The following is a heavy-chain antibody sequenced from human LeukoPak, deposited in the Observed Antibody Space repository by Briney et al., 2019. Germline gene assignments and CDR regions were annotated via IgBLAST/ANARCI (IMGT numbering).Heavy chain of an antibody. V-gene: IGHV1-2*02. CDR1: GYTFTGYY. CDR3: ARSRTDRYSGSGSPGDLDY. J-gene: IGHJ4*02. D-gene: IGHD1-26*01. Sequence: GASVKVSCKASGYTFTGYYMHWVRQAPGQGLEWMGWINPNSGGTNYAQKFQGRVTMTRDTSISTAYMELSRLRSDDTAVYYCARSRTDRYSGSGSPGDLDYWGQGTLVTVSS. CDR2: INPNSGGT.